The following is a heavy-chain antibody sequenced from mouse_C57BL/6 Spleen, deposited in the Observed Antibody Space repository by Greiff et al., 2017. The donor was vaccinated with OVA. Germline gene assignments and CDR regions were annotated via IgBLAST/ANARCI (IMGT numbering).Heavy chain of an antibody. CDR2: IYPGSGNT. J-gene: IGHJ4*01. Sequence: VQLHPSGAELVRPGASVSLSCKASGYTFTDYYINWVKQRPGQGLEWIARIYPGSGNTYYNEKFKGKATLTAEKSSSTAYMQLSSLTSEDSAVYFCAKGDSLEAMDYWGQGTSVTVSS. CDR1: GYTFTDYY. CDR3: AKGDSLEAMDY. V-gene: IGHV1-76*01.